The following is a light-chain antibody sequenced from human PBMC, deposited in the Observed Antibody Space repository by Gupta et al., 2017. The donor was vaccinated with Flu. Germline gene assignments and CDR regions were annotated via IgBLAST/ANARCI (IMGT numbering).Light chain of an antibody. CDR2: TVS. J-gene: IGKJ1*01. Sequence: SSTVGDRGTISCRGSESSSRWLEWYQQKPGKSPKLLIHTVSNVESGVPARFSGSASGTEFTLTISILHPEDFATYYCQQGNGSSWTFGQGTKVEIK. CDR1: ESSSRW. CDR3: QQGNGSSWT. V-gene: IGKV1-5*03.